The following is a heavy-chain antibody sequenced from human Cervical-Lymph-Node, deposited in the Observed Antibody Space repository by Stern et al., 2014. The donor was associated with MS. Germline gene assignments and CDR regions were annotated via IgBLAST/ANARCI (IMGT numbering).Heavy chain of an antibody. Sequence: QMQLVQSGAALNKPGASVKVSCMASGYSFTSYIINWVRHDPGQRREWMEIINPSAGNTNYAQKFQGRVVMTSDTSTGTVYMDLSSLRSEDTAVYYCARDEGADYWGQGTLFTVSS. CDR1: GYSFTSYI. CDR2: INPSAGNT. CDR3: ARDEGADY. V-gene: IGHV1-46*01. J-gene: IGHJ4*02.